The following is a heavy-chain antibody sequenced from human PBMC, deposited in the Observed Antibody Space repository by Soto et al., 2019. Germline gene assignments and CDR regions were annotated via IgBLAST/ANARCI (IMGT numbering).Heavy chain of an antibody. CDR2: ISSSSSYI. CDR3: ARDPEVATIWARYYYYYGMDV. V-gene: IGHV3-21*01. CDR1: GFTFSTYS. Sequence: GSLRLSCVGSGFTFSTYSINWVRQAPGKGLEWVSSISSSSSYIYYADSVKGRFTISRDNAKNSLYLQMNSLRAEDTAVYYCARDPEVATIWARYYYYYGMDVWGQGTTVTVSS. J-gene: IGHJ6*02. D-gene: IGHD5-12*01.